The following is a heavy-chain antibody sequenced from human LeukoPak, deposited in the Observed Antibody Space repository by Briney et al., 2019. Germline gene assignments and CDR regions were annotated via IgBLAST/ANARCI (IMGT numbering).Heavy chain of an antibody. D-gene: IGHD2-8*01. CDR2: TIPIFGTA. V-gene: IGHV1-69*13. Sequence: GASVTVSCTASGGTFSSYAISWVRQAPGQGLEWMGGTIPIFGTAHYAQKFQGRVTITADESTSTAYMELSSLKSEDTAVYSCASFFCTSALCYYLDYWGQGTLVTVSS. J-gene: IGHJ4*02. CDR1: GGTFSSYA. CDR3: ASFFCTSALCYYLDY.